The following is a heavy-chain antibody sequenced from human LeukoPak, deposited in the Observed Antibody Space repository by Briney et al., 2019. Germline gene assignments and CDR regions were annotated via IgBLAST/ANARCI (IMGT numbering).Heavy chain of an antibody. V-gene: IGHV4-61*01. CDR2: IYYIGST. Sequence: SETLSLTCTVSGGSVSSGSYYWSWIRPPPGKGLEWIGYIYYIGSTNYNPSLRNRVTISIDTSKNQFSLKLNSVTAADTAVYYCARVLVATMPFDYWGQGTLVTVSS. D-gene: IGHD5-12*01. CDR1: GGSVSSGSYY. J-gene: IGHJ4*02. CDR3: ARVLVATMPFDY.